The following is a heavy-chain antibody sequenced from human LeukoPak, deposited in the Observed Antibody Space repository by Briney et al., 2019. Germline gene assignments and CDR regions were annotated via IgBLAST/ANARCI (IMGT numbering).Heavy chain of an antibody. V-gene: IGHV4-30-2*01. D-gene: IGHD5-12*01. J-gene: IGHJ4*02. CDR1: GGSISSGGYY. Sequence: PSETLSLTCTVSGGSISSGGYYWSWIRQPPGKGLEWIGYIYHSGSTYYNPSLKSRVTISVDRSKNQFSLKLSSVTAADTAVYYCESGSRTRRPYYFDYWGQGTLVTVSS. CDR3: ESGSRTRRPYYFDY. CDR2: IYHSGST.